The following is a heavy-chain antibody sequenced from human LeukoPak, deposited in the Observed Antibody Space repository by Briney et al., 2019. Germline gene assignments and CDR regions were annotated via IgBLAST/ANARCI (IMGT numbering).Heavy chain of an antibody. D-gene: IGHD3-10*01. CDR2: IYYSGTT. CDR1: GGSVSSSNYY. CDR3: AREFGH. J-gene: IGHJ4*02. Sequence: PSETLSLTRTVSGGSVSSSNYYWTWIRQSPGKALEWIGCIYYSGTTNYNPSLKSRVTISADTSKNQISLKLTSVNSADTAVYYCAREFGHWGQGTLVTVSS. V-gene: IGHV4-61*01.